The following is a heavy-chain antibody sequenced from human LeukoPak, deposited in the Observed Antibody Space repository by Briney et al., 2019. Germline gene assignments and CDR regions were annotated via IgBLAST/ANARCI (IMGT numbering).Heavy chain of an antibody. CDR3: ARELGYCGHTRCHKPLDF. V-gene: IGHV3-74*01. CDR1: GFTFSDYR. D-gene: IGHD2-2*01. J-gene: IGHJ4*02. CDR2: INGNGSSA. Sequence: GRSLRLSCVASGFTFSDYRMDWVRPVPGKGLLWVSRINGNGSSASYADSVKGRFTISRDNAKNTMYLQMNSLRGEDTAVYYCARELGYCGHTRCHKPLDFWGQGTLATVSS.